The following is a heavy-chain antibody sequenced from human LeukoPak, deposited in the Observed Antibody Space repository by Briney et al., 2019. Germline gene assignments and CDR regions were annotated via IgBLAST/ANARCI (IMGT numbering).Heavy chain of an antibody. D-gene: IGHD1-26*01. Sequence: TGGSLRLSCAASGFSFSDYAMSWVRQAPGKGLEWVSYISSSSSTIYYADSVKGRFTISRDNAKNSLYLQMNSLRAEDTAVYYSARDGIYMDVWGKGTTVTVSS. V-gene: IGHV3-48*01. CDR3: ARDGIYMDV. CDR1: GFSFSDYA. CDR2: ISSSSSTI. J-gene: IGHJ6*03.